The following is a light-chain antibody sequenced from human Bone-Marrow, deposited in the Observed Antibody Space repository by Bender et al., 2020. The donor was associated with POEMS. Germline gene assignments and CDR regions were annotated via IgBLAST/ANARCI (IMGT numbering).Light chain of an antibody. Sequence: QPSLIHPASVSGSPIQSITIFCPGTSSAVGSYDYVSWYQHHPGKAPKLLIYEVTARPSGVPDRFSGSKSGKTTSLTVSGLQAEGEADCYCRSYTTNTARLFGGGTKLTVL. CDR3: RSYTTNTARL. CDR2: EVT. V-gene: IGLV2-14*01. J-gene: IGLJ2*01. CDR1: SSAVGSYDY.